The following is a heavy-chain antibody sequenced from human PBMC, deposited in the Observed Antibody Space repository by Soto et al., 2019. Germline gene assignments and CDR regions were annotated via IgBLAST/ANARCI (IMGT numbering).Heavy chain of an antibody. Sequence: VQLVESGGGVVQPGGALRLSCAASGFSFSKFAVSWVRQAPGKGLEWVSAISGDGESTFYVDSVKGRFTISRDNSKNALFLQMNVLRVEDTAVYYCASDWGDDSAFYDAFQVWGQGTMVSVSS. D-gene: IGHD3-22*01. V-gene: IGHV3-23*04. CDR3: ASDWGDDSAFYDAFQV. CDR1: GFSFSKFA. CDR2: ISGDGEST. J-gene: IGHJ3*01.